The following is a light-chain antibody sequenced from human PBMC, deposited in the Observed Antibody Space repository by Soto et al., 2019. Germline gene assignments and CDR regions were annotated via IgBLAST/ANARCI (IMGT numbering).Light chain of an antibody. Sequence: QSALTQPASVSGSPGQSITISCTGTTSDVGGYKYVSWYQHHPGKAPKLMIYEVSNRPSGVSNRFSGSKSGNTASLTISGLQAEDEADYYCSSYTSSNPYVFGTGTKLTVL. CDR2: EVS. V-gene: IGLV2-14*01. CDR1: TSDVGGYKY. J-gene: IGLJ1*01. CDR3: SSYTSSNPYV.